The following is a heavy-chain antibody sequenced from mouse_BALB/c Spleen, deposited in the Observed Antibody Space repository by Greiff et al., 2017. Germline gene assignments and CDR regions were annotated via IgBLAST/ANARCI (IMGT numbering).Heavy chain of an antibody. Sequence: EVQLQQSGAELVKPGASVKLSCTASGFNIKDTYMHWVKQRPEQGLEWIGRIDPANGNTKYDPKFQGKATITADTSSNTAYLQLSSLTSEDTAGYYCGGDYAMDYWGQGTSVTVSS. CDR3: GGDYAMDY. CDR1: GFNIKDTY. V-gene: IGHV14-3*02. J-gene: IGHJ4*01. CDR2: IDPANGNT.